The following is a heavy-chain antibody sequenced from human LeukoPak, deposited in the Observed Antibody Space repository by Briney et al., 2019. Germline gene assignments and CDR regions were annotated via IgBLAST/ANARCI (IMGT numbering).Heavy chain of an antibody. V-gene: IGHV4-31*03. CDR3: ARVVVGATLYYGMDV. J-gene: IGHJ6*02. CDR1: GGSISSGGYY. D-gene: IGHD1-26*01. CDR2: IYYSGST. Sequence: SETLSLTCTVSGGSISSGGYYWSWIRQHPGKGLEWIGYIYYSGSTYYNPSLKSRVTISVDTSKNQFSLKLSSVTAADTAVYYCARVVVGATLYYGMDVWGQGTTVTVSS.